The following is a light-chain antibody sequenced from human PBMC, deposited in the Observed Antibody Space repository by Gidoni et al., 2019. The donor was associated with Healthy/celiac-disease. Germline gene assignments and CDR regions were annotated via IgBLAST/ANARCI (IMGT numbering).Light chain of an antibody. CDR1: QSVSSSY. V-gene: IGKV3-20*01. CDR3: QQSPEIT. J-gene: IGKJ5*01. Sequence: EIVLTPSPGTLSLSPGERATLSCRASQSVSSSYLAWYQQKPGQAPRLLIYGASSRATGIPDRFSGSGSGTDFTLTISRLEPEDFAVYYCQQSPEITFGQGTRLEIK. CDR2: GAS.